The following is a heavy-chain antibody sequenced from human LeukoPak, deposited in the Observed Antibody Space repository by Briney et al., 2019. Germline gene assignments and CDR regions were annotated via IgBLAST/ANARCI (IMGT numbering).Heavy chain of an antibody. CDR2: IWYDGSNK. J-gene: IGHJ4*02. V-gene: IGHV3-33*01. D-gene: IGHD3-16*01. CDR1: GFTFSSYG. Sequence: GGSLRLSCAASGFTFSSYGMHWVRQAPGKGLEWVAVIWYDGSNKYYGDSVKGRFTISRDNSKNTLYVQMSSLRAEDTAVYYCARSNNGGWGYCDYWGQGSLVTVSS. CDR3: ARSNNGGWGYCDY.